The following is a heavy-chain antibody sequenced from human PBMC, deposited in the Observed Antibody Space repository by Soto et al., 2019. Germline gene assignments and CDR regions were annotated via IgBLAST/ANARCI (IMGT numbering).Heavy chain of an antibody. CDR3: ARGFPMTLDY. CDR2: INGDGSDT. V-gene: IGHV3-74*01. Sequence: GSLRLSCAAPGFTFSNYWMNWVRQVPGKGLAWVSRINGDGSDTSYADCVKGRFTISRDIPRDTLHLQMNSLRAEDTAVYYCARGFPMTLDYWGQGTLVTVSS. CDR1: GFTFSNYW. J-gene: IGHJ4*02. D-gene: IGHD3-22*01.